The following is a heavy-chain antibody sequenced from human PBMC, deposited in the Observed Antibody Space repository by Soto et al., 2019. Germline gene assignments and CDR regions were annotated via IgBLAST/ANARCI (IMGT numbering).Heavy chain of an antibody. J-gene: IGHJ3*02. Sequence: EVQLLESGGGLVQPGGSLRLSCAASGFTFSSYAMSWVRQAPGKGLEWVSAISGSGGSTYYADSVKGRFTISRDNSKNTLYLHMNSLRAEDTDVYYCARDIVVVPAASGRGAFDIWGQGTMVTVSS. CDR2: ISGSGGST. CDR1: GFTFSSYA. V-gene: IGHV3-23*01. CDR3: ARDIVVVPAASGRGAFDI. D-gene: IGHD2-2*01.